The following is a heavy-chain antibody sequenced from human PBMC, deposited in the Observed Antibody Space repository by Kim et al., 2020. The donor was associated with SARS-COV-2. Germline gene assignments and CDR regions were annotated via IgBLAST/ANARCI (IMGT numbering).Heavy chain of an antibody. CDR1: GGSISSSSYY. Sequence: SETLSLTCTVSGGSISSSSYYWGWIRQPPGKGLEWIGSIYYSGSTYYNPSLKSRVTISVDTSKNQFSLKLSSVTAADTAVYYCQYSSGWRSPDFDYWGQGTLVTVSS. CDR3: QYSSGWRSPDFDY. J-gene: IGHJ4*02. V-gene: IGHV4-39*01. CDR2: IYYSGST. D-gene: IGHD6-19*01.